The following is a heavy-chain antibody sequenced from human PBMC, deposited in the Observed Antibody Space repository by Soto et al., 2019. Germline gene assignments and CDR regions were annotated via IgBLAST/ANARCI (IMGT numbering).Heavy chain of an antibody. V-gene: IGHV1-8*01. J-gene: IGHJ4*02. D-gene: IGHD6-13*01. Sequence: RASVKVSCKASGYTFTSYDINWVRQATGQGLEWMGWMNPNSGNTGYAQKFQGRVTMTRNTSISTAYMELSSLRSEDTAVYYCAKNGRGSPRPYYFDYWGQGTLVTVSS. CDR1: GYTFTSYD. CDR2: MNPNSGNT. CDR3: AKNGRGSPRPYYFDY.